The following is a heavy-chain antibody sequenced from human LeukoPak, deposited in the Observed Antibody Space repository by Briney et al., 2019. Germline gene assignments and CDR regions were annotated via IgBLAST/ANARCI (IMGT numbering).Heavy chain of an antibody. D-gene: IGHD5-12*01. CDR2: ISNDGSNK. J-gene: IGHJ6*04. Sequence: GGSLRLSCAASGFTFSTYGMHWVRQAPGKGLEWVAVISNDGSNKYYADPVKGRFTISRDKSKNTLYLQMNSLRAEDTAVYYCAKERRGYSGYERSYYYYYGMDVWAKGPRPPSPQ. CDR3: AKERRGYSGYERSYYYYYGMDV. CDR1: GFTFSTYG. V-gene: IGHV3-30*18.